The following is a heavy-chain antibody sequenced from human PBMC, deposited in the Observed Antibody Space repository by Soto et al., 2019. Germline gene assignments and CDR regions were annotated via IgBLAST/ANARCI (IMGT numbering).Heavy chain of an antibody. J-gene: IGHJ4*02. V-gene: IGHV4-39*02. CDR3: AKVVVAATRHTDFDS. CDR2: IYYDGST. Sequence: SETLSLTCTVSGGSINSNNYYWAWIRQPPGKGPAWIASIYYDGSTYYNPSLKSRVSISVDTSKNHFSLKLSSATAADTAVYYCAKVVVAATRHTDFDSWGQGTLVTVSS. CDR1: GGSINSNNYY. D-gene: IGHD2-15*01.